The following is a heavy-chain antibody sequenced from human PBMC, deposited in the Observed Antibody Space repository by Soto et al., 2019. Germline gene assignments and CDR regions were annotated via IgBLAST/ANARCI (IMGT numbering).Heavy chain of an antibody. CDR2: ISYSGST. CDR3: ARDREQLVLSYYYYGMDV. Sequence: SETLSLTCTVSGGSISSGDYYWSWIRQPPGKGLEWIGHISYSGSTYYNPSLQSRVTISVDTSKNQFSLNLNSVTAADTAVYYCARDREQLVLSYYYYGMDVWGQGTTVT. CDR1: GGSISSGDYY. J-gene: IGHJ6*02. V-gene: IGHV4-30-4*01. D-gene: IGHD6-6*01.